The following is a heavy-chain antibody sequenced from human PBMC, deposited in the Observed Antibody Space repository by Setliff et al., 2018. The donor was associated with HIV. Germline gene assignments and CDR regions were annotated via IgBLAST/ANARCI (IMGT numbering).Heavy chain of an antibody. D-gene: IGHD5-12*01. CDR3: VTTDYSGYDSVWFDP. V-gene: IGHV4-38-2*02. CDR2: TSHSGST. Sequence: SETLSLTCTVSGFSLSSGYYWGWIRQPPGKGLEWIASTSHSGSTGYNPSLRSRVTISLDTSKNQVSLNMRSVTATDTGVYYCVTTDYSGYDSVWFDPWGQGTLVTVSS. CDR1: GFSLSSGYY. J-gene: IGHJ5*02.